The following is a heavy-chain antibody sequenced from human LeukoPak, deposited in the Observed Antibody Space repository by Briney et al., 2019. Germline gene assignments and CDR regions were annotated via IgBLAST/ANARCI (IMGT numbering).Heavy chain of an antibody. J-gene: IGHJ4*02. CDR2: IWYDENNK. CDR1: GFTFSSYG. CDR3: ARITNSGSYWVFDY. Sequence: PGRSLRLSCAASGFTFSSYGMHWVRHAPGKGLERVAIIWYDENNKYYADSVKGRFTISRDNSKNTLYLQMNSLRAEDTAVYYCARITNSGSYWVFDYWGQGTLVTVSS. V-gene: IGHV3-33*01. D-gene: IGHD3-22*01.